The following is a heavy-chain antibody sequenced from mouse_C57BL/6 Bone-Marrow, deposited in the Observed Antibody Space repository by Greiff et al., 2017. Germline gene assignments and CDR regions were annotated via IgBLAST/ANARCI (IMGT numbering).Heavy chain of an antibody. D-gene: IGHD1-1*01. V-gene: IGHV1-26*01. CDR1: GYTFTDYY. J-gene: IGHJ2*01. CDR3: ARLRYGTPYY. Sequence: EVQLQQSGPELVKPGASVKISCKASGYTFTDYYMNWVKQSHGKSLEWIGDINPNNGGTSYNQKFKGKATLTVDKSSSTAYMELRSLTSEDSAVYYCARLRYGTPYYWGQGTTLTVSS. CDR2: INPNNGGT.